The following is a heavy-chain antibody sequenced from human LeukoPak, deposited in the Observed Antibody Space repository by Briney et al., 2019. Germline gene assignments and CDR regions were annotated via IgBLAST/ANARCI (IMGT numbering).Heavy chain of an antibody. CDR2: ISSSSNYI. CDR3: AGYVWGSYRYSGAFDI. J-gene: IGHJ3*02. D-gene: IGHD3-16*02. Sequence: PGGSLRLSCAASGFTFSSYSMNWVRQAPGKGLEWVSSISSSSNYIYYADSVKGRFTISRDNAKNSLDLQMNSLRAEDTAVYYCAGYVWGSYRYSGAFDIWGQGTMVTVSS. V-gene: IGHV3-21*01. CDR1: GFTFSSYS.